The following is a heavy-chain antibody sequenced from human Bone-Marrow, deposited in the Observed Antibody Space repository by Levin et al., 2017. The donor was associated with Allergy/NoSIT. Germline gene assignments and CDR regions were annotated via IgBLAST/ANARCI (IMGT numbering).Heavy chain of an antibody. CDR3: ARDFFLDGSNVRIFFDY. Sequence: GGSLRLSCAASGFAFNSYFMNWVRQAPGKGLEWVASIKGDGSEQYYVASVKGRFTISRDNARNSLYLQMNSLRAEDTAIYYCARDFFLDGSNVRIFFDYWGQGALVGVSS. V-gene: IGHV3-7*01. CDR1: GFAFNSYF. J-gene: IGHJ4*02. CDR2: IKGDGSEQ. D-gene: IGHD5-24*01.